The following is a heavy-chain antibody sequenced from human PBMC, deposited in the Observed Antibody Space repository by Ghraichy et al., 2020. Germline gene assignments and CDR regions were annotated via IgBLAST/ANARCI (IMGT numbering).Heavy chain of an antibody. CDR1: GDTFTGYY. D-gene: IGHD2-15*01. J-gene: IGHJ5*02. Sequence: ASVKVSCKASGDTFTGYYMHWVRQAPGQGLEWMGWINPNSGDTNYVQKFQGRVTMARDTSISTAYMELSSLRSDDTAVYYCLRGLEDCSGGSCHINWFDPWGQGTLVTVSS. CDR3: LRGLEDCSGGSCHINWFDP. CDR2: INPNSGDT. V-gene: IGHV1-2*02.